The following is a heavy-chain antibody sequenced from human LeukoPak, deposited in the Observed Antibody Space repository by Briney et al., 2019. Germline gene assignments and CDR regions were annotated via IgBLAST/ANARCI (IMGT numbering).Heavy chain of an antibody. CDR3: ARDGWGPDNDFWGL. CDR1: GGSISSSCYY. CDR2: IYYSGST. V-gene: IGHV4-39*07. J-gene: IGHJ3*01. Sequence: SETMSLTCTVSGGSISSSCYYWGWLRQPPGRGLEWIGSIYYSGSTYYNPSLKSRVTMSVDTSKNQFSLNLISVTAADTAVYYCARDGWGPDNDFWGLWGQGTMVTVSS. D-gene: IGHD3-3*01.